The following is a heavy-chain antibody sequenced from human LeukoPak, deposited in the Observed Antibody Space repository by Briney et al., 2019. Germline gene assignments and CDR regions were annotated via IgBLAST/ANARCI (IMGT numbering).Heavy chain of an antibody. CDR3: ARQTGSGLFILP. V-gene: IGHV4-59*08. J-gene: IGHJ4*02. Sequence: SETLSLTCTVSCGSISSYYWSWIRQPPGKGLEWIGYIYYSGSTNYNPSLKSRVTISVDTSKNQFSLKLTSVTAADTSVYYCARQTGSGLFILPGGQGTLVTVSS. CDR1: CGSISSYY. CDR2: IYYSGST. D-gene: IGHD3/OR15-3a*01.